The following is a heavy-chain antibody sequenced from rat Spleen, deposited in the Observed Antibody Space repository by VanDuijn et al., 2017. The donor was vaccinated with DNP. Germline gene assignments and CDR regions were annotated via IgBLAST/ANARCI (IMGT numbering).Heavy chain of an antibody. V-gene: IGHV5-20*01. CDR1: GFTFSDYY. J-gene: IGHJ2*01. CDR3: ARRSLTGPFDY. Sequence: EVRLVESGGGLVQPGRSLKLSCAASGFTFSDYYMAWVRQAPTKGLEWGASISYDGGSTYYRNSVKGRFTISRDNAKSSLYLQMDSLRSEDTATYYCARRSLTGPFDYWGQGVMVTVSS. CDR2: ISYDGGST. D-gene: IGHD1-3*01.